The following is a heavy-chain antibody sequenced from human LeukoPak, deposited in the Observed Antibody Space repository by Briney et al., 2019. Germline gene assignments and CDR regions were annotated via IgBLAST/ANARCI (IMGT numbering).Heavy chain of an antibody. V-gene: IGHV3-21*04. D-gene: IGHD4-17*01. CDR3: ARRATVREDYFDY. J-gene: IGHJ4*02. Sequence: GGSLRLSCAASGFTFSSYSMNWVRQAPGKGLEWVSSISSSSSYIYYADSVKGRFTISRDNAKDSLHLEMNSLRGEDTAVYYCARRATVREDYFDYWGQGTLVTVSS. CDR2: ISSSSSYI. CDR1: GFTFSSYS.